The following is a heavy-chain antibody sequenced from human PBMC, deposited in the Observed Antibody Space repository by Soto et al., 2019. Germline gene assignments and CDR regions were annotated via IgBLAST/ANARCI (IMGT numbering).Heavy chain of an antibody. Sequence: PGESLKISCKGSGYSFTSYWIGWVRQMPGKGLEWMGIIYPGDSDTRYSPSFQGQVTISADKSISTAYLQWSSLKASGTAMYYCARPNLAYCGGDCYSGPFDYWGQGTLVTVSS. CDR2: IYPGDSDT. J-gene: IGHJ4*02. CDR3: ARPNLAYCGGDCYSGPFDY. V-gene: IGHV5-51*01. CDR1: GYSFTSYW. D-gene: IGHD2-21*02.